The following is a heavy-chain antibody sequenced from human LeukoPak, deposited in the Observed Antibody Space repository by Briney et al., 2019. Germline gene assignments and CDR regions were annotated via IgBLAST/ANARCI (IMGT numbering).Heavy chain of an antibody. V-gene: IGHV1-2*02. CDR3: ARGYSGYDYVDY. J-gene: IGHJ4*02. CDR1: GYTFTDCF. Sequence: GASVKVSCKASGYTFTDCFIHWVRQAPGQGLEWMGWINPNSGGTNYAQKFQDRVTMTRDTSISTASMDLSRLRSDDTALYYCARGYSGYDYVDYWGQGTLVTVSS. D-gene: IGHD5-12*01. CDR2: INPNSGGT.